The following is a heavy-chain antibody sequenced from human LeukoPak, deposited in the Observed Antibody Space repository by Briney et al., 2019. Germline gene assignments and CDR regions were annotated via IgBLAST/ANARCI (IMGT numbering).Heavy chain of an antibody. D-gene: IGHD3-22*01. CDR1: HYSISSNYY. J-gene: IGHJ4*02. CDR2: IYHSGST. Sequence: SETLSLTRTVSHYSISSNYYWGWIRQPPGKGLEWIGSIYHSGSTYYNPSLKSRVTISVDTSKNQFSLKLTSVTAADTAVYYCARSSGYMSYWGQGTLVTVSS. CDR3: ARSSGYMSY. V-gene: IGHV4-38-2*02.